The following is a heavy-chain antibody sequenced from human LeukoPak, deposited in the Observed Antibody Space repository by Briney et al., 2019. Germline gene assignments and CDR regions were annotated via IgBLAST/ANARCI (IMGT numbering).Heavy chain of an antibody. J-gene: IGHJ4*02. CDR3: ARGGDGDILTGLVFDY. CDR1: GYRFTSYG. CDR2: ISAYNGNT. V-gene: IGHV1-18*01. Sequence: GASVKVSCKASGYRFTSYGISWVRQAPGQGLEWMGWISAYNGNTNYAQKLQGRVTMTTDTSTSTAYMELRSLRSDDTAVYYCARGGDGDILTGLVFDYWGREPWSPSPQ. D-gene: IGHD3-9*01.